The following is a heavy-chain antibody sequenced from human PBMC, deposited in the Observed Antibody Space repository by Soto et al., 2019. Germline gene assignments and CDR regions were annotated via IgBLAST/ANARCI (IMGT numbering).Heavy chain of an antibody. CDR3: STAGFWSGHLDY. J-gene: IGHJ4*02. CDR2: IKSKTDGGTT. Sequence: GGSLRLSCAASGFTFSNAWMSWVRQAPGKGLEWVGRIKSKTDGGTTDYAAPVKGRFTISRDDSKNTLYLQMNSLKTEDTAVYYCSTAGFWSGHLDYWGQGTLVTVSS. D-gene: IGHD3-3*01. CDR1: GFTFSNAW. V-gene: IGHV3-15*05.